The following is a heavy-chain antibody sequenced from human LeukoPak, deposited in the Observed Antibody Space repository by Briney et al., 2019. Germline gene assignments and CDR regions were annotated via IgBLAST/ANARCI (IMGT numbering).Heavy chain of an antibody. J-gene: IGHJ5*02. Sequence: PSETLSLTCTVSGGSISSYYWSWIRQPPGKGLEWIGEINHSGSTNYNPSLKSRVTISVDTSKNQFSLKLSSVTAADTAVYYCAKKRRTIAARPFDIGFDPWGQGTLVTVSS. CDR1: GGSISSYY. D-gene: IGHD6-6*01. V-gene: IGHV4-34*01. CDR3: AKKRRTIAARPFDIGFDP. CDR2: INHSGST.